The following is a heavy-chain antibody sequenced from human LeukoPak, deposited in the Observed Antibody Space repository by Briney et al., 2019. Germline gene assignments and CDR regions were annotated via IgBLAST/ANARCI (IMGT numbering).Heavy chain of an antibody. J-gene: IGHJ4*02. Sequence: GGSLRLSCAASGFTFSSYAMSWVRQAPGKGLEWVSAISGSGGSTYYADSVKGRFTISRDNSKNTVYLQMNSLRPEDTAVYYCAREQWLVLNYFDSWGQGTLVTVSS. D-gene: IGHD6-19*01. CDR1: GFTFSSYA. CDR2: ISGSGGST. V-gene: IGHV3-23*01. CDR3: AREQWLVLNYFDS.